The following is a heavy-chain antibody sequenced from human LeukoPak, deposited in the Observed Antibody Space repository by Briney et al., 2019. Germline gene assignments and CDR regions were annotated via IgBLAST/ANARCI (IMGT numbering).Heavy chain of an antibody. CDR1: GYTFTGYY. CDR3: ARGGYGDYVSPDYGMDV. D-gene: IGHD4-17*01. V-gene: IGHV1-2*02. Sequence: ASVKVSCKASGYTFTGYYMHWVRQAPGQGLEWMGWINPNSGGTNYAQKFQGRVTMTRDTSISTAYMELSRLRSDDTAVYYCARGGYGDYVSPDYGMDVWGQGTTVTVSS. J-gene: IGHJ6*02. CDR2: INPNSGGT.